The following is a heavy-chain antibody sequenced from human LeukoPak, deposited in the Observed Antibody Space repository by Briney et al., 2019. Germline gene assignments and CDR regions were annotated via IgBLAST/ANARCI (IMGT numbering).Heavy chain of an antibody. CDR2: INSDGNST. J-gene: IGHJ3*02. CDR1: GFTFSSYW. V-gene: IGHV3-74*01. Sequence: SGGSQRLSCAASGFTFSSYWMHWVRQVPGKGLVWVSRINSDGNSTSYADSVKGRFTISRDNAKNTLYVQMNSLRAEDTAVYYCSTGSGHAFDIWGRGTMVTVSS. CDR3: STGSGHAFDI. D-gene: IGHD3-10*01.